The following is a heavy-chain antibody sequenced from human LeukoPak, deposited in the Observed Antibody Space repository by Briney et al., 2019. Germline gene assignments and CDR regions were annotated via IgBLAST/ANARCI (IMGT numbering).Heavy chain of an antibody. V-gene: IGHV5-51*01. J-gene: IGHJ4*02. D-gene: IGHD3-9*01. CDR2: IYPGDSDT. CDR1: GYSFTSYW. CDR3: ARGAILTGYAFDY. Sequence: GESLKISCKGSGYSFTSYWIGWVRQMPGKGLEWMGIIYPGDSDTRYSPSFQGQVTISADKSISTAYLQWSRLKASDTAMYYCARGAILTGYAFDYWGQGTLVTVSS.